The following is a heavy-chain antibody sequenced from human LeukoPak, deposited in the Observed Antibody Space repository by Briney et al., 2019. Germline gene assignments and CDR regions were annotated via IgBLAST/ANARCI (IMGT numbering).Heavy chain of an antibody. Sequence: SETLSLTCTVSGGPISSHYWSWIRQPPGKGLEWIGYIYYSGSTNYNPSLKSRVTISVDTSKNQFSLKLSSVTAADTAVYYCARSAGYYYYYYYMDVWGKGTTVTVSS. CDR3: ARSAGYYYYYYYMDV. V-gene: IGHV4-59*11. CDR2: IYYSGST. D-gene: IGHD6-19*01. CDR1: GGPISSHY. J-gene: IGHJ6*03.